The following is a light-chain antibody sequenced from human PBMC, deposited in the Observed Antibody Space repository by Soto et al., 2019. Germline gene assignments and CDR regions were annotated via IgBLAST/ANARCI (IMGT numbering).Light chain of an antibody. Sequence: ALTQPASVSGSPGQSVTISCAGSSNDIGEYNYVSWYQQHPGEAPKVVIYEVSSRPSGSSNRFSGSRSGNTASLTISGLQAEDEADYYCSSYTNSRTLVFGTGTKLTVL. CDR3: SSYTNSRTLV. CDR1: SNDIGEYNY. J-gene: IGLJ1*01. CDR2: EVS. V-gene: IGLV2-14*01.